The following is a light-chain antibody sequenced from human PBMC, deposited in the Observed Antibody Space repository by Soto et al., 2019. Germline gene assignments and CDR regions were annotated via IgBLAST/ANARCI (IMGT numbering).Light chain of an antibody. Sequence: DIQMTQSPSSLSASVGDRVTITCRASQGITTDFAWYQQKPGKAPKRLIYAAASLQSGVPSRFSGSGSGTEFTLTISSLQPEDFATYFCLQYYSYPYTFGQGTKLEIK. J-gene: IGKJ2*01. CDR2: AAA. V-gene: IGKV1-17*01. CDR1: QGITTD. CDR3: LQYYSYPYT.